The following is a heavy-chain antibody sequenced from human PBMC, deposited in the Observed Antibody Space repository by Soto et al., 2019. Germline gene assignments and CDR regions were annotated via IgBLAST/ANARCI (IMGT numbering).Heavy chain of an antibody. CDR1: GGTFSSYA. CDR2: IIPIFGTA. Sequence: SVKVSCKASGGTFSSYAISWVRQAPGQGLEWMGGIIPIFGTANYAQKFQGRVTITADESTSTAYMELSSLRSEDTAVYYCARDEGLYSSPLTYYYYGMDVWGQGTTVTVSS. V-gene: IGHV1-69*13. CDR3: ARDEGLYSSPLTYYYYGMDV. J-gene: IGHJ6*02. D-gene: IGHD6-13*01.